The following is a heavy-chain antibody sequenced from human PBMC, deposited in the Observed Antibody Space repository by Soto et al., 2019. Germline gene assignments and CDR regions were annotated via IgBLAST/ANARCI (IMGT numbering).Heavy chain of an antibody. CDR3: AQGGVSCSPGSCSYYFAP. D-gene: IGHD2-15*01. V-gene: IGHV2-5*02. J-gene: IGHJ5*02. CDR2: IYWDDDK. CDR1: GFSLSTSGVG. Sequence: QITLKESGPTLVKPTQTLTLTCTFSGFSLSTSGVGVAWIRQPPGKALEWLGVIYWDDDKRYSPSLESRLTNPKNTPKDQVVLTVTNLDPGDTAKYFWAQGGVSCSPGSCSYYFAPWGQGNLVTAPS.